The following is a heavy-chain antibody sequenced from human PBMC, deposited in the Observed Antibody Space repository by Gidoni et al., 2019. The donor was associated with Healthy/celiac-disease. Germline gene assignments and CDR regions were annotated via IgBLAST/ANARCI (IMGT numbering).Heavy chain of an antibody. Sequence: EVQLVESGGGLVQPGGSLRLSCSASGFTFSSYAMRWVRQAPGKGLEWVSAIRGSGGSKYYADSVKGRFTISRDNSKNTLDLQMNSLRAEETAVYYCAKRMAYGDNARFDYWGQGTLVTVSS. CDR3: AKRMAYGDNARFDY. J-gene: IGHJ4*02. CDR1: GFTFSSYA. CDR2: IRGSGGSK. D-gene: IGHD4-17*01. V-gene: IGHV3-23*04.